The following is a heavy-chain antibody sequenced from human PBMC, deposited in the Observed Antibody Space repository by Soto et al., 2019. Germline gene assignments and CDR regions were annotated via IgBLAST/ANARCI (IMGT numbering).Heavy chain of an antibody. CDR1: RGTFSSYT. D-gene: IGHD5-12*01. J-gene: IGHJ2*01. Sequence: QVQLVQSGAEVTKPGSSVKVSFKVSRGTFSSYTINWIRQAPGQGLEWMGRILPILDRPNYAQNFQARVTITADKSTSTAHMEVSSLRSEDTAVYYCATTWERAYTGYDVRRHWYFDLWGRGTLVTVSS. CDR2: ILPILDRP. CDR3: ATTWERAYTGYDVRRHWYFDL. V-gene: IGHV1-69*02.